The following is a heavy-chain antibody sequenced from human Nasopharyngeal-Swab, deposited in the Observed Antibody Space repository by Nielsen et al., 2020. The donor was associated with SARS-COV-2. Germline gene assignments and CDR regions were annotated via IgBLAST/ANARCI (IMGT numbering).Heavy chain of an antibody. D-gene: IGHD2-2*01. CDR3: ARDVVVETYYYYYMDV. J-gene: IGHJ6*03. Sequence: GESLKISCAASGFTFSSYSMNWVCQAPGKGLEWVSYISSSSSTIYYADSVKGRFTISRDNAKNSLYLQMNSLRAEDTAVYYCARDVVVETYYYYYMDVWGKGTTVTVSS. CDR1: GFTFSSYS. V-gene: IGHV3-48*01. CDR2: ISSSSSTI.